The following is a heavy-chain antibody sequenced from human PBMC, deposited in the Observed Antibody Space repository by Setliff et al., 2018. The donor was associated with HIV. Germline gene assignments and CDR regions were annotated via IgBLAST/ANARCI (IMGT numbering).Heavy chain of an antibody. CDR3: ARSPPGIAVAGLLDY. CDR1: GGSFSGYY. V-gene: IGHV4-34*01. CDR2: IYHSGST. D-gene: IGHD6-19*01. J-gene: IGHJ4*02. Sequence: PSETLSLTCAVYGGSFSGYYWTWIRQPPGKGLEWIGSIYHSGSTYYNPSLKSRVTISVDTSKNQFSLKLSSVTAADTAVYYCARSPPGIAVAGLLDYWGQGTLVTVSS.